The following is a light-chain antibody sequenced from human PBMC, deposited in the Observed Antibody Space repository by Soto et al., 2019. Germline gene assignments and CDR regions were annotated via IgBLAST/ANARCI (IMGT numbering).Light chain of an antibody. CDR2: GAS. CDR1: QSVSNN. J-gene: IGKJ4*01. Sequence: EIVMTQSPATLSVSPGERATLSCRASQSVSNNLAWYQQKPGQAPRLLIYGASTRATGVPAMFSGSGSGTEFTLTISSLQSEDFAVYYCQQYNNWPPLTFGGGTTVDIK. V-gene: IGKV3-15*01. CDR3: QQYNNWPPLT.